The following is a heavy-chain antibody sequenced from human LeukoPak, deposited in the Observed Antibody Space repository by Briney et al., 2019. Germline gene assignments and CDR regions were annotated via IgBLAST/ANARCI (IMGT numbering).Heavy chain of an antibody. V-gene: IGHV3-23*01. CDR3: AKLHTVQLRLWFGELLSYFQH. J-gene: IGHJ1*01. CDR2: ISGSGGST. CDR1: GFTFSSYA. D-gene: IGHD3-10*01. Sequence: GGSLRLSCATSGFTFSSYAMSWVRQAPGKGLEWVSAISGSGGSTYYADSVKGRFTISRDNSKNTLYLQMNSLRAEDTAVYYCAKLHTVQLRLWFGELLSYFQHWGQGTLVTVSS.